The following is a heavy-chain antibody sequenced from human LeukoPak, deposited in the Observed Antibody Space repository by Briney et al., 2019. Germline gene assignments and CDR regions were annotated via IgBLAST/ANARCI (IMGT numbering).Heavy chain of an antibody. CDR2: MNPNSGNT. J-gene: IGHJ4*02. CDR1: GYTFTSYD. V-gene: IGHV1-8*03. D-gene: IGHD6-13*01. CDR3: ARLIGSSWESNSGNDY. Sequence: ASVKVSCKASGYTFTSYDINWVRQATGQGLEWMGWMNPNSGNTGYAQKFQGRVTITRNTSISTAYMELSSLRSEDTAVYYCARLIGSSWESNSGNDYWGQGTLVTVSS.